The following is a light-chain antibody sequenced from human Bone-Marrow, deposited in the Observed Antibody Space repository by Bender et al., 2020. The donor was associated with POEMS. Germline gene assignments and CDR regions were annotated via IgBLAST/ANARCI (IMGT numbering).Light chain of an antibody. CDR2: DVS. V-gene: IGLV2-11*01. CDR3: AAWEDSLNGWV. Sequence: QSALTQPRSVSGSPGRSVTISCAGTSSDVGGYNYVSWYQQSPGKAPKFIIYDVSKRPSGVPARFSGSKSGNTASLTISGLRAEDEADYYCAAWEDSLNGWVFGGGTKLTVL. CDR1: SSDVGGYNY. J-gene: IGLJ3*02.